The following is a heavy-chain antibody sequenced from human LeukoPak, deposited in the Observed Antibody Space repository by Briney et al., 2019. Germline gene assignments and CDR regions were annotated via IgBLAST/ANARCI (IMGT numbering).Heavy chain of an antibody. Sequence: PSETLSLTCTVSGGSISSHYWSWIRQPAGKGLEWIGHIYTSGRTDYNPSLKSRVTMSVDTSKNQFSLKLSSVTAADTAVYYCARGSPSGSYLTEYFQHWGQGTLVTVSS. CDR1: GGSISSHY. J-gene: IGHJ1*01. V-gene: IGHV4-4*07. CDR2: IYTSGRT. CDR3: ARGSPSGSYLTEYFQH. D-gene: IGHD1-26*01.